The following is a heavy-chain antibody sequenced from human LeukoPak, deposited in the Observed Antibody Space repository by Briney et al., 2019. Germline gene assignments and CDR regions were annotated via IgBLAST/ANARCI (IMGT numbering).Heavy chain of an antibody. D-gene: IGHD3-16*02. CDR3: AKGRSFFFPYFDY. J-gene: IGHJ4*02. V-gene: IGHV3-23*01. Sequence: PGGSLRLSCAASGFTVSSNYMSWVRQAPGKGLEWVSAISGSGGSTYYADSVKGRFTISRDDSKNTLYLQMNSLRAEDTAVYYCAKGRSFFFPYFDYWGQGTLVTVSS. CDR2: ISGSGGST. CDR1: GFTVSSNY.